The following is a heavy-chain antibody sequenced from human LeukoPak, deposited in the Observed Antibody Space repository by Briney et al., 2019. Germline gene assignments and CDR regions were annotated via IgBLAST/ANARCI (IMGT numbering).Heavy chain of an antibody. V-gene: IGHV3-23*01. J-gene: IGHJ5*01. D-gene: IGHD5-18*01. CDR2: ISASGGST. CDR3: AKDGTWIQLWFDY. Sequence: GGSLRLSCAASGFTFSSYAMSWVRQAPGKGLEWVSAISASGGSTYYADSVKGRFTISRDNSENTMYLQISSLRAEDTAVYYCAKDGTWIQLWFDYWGQGTLVTVS. CDR1: GFTFSSYA.